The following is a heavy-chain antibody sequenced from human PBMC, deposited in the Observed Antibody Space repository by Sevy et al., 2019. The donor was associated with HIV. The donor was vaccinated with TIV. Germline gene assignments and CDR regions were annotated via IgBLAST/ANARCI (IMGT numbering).Heavy chain of an antibody. D-gene: IGHD3-3*02. V-gene: IGHV3-48*02. Sequence: GGSLRLSCAASGFSFSIYSMNWVRQAPGKGLEWLSSITNSGATKYYAKSVKGRFSISRDNAKNSLYLQMDSLRDEDTAGYYCARDTTVTRIFNYWGQGTLVTVSS. J-gene: IGHJ4*02. CDR3: ARDTTVTRIFNY. CDR1: GFSFSIYS. CDR2: ITNSGATK.